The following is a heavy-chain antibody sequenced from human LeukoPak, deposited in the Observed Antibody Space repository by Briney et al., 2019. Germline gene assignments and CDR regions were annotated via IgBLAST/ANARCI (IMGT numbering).Heavy chain of an antibody. J-gene: IGHJ6*02. CDR1: GGSISSYY. D-gene: IGHD2-15*01. Sequence: SETLSLTCTVSGGSISSYYWSWIRQPPGKGLEWIGYIYYSGSTNYNPSLKSRVTISVDTSKNQFPLKLSSVTAADTAVYYCARSPPTYCSGGSCYYYGMDVWGQGTTVTVSS. V-gene: IGHV4-59*08. CDR3: ARSPPTYCSGGSCYYYGMDV. CDR2: IYYSGST.